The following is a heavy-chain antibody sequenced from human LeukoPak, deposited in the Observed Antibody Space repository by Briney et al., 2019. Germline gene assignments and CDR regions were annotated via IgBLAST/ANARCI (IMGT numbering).Heavy chain of an antibody. CDR3: ARIPVVRGVIVSAFDI. Sequence: SETLSLTCTVSGGSISSYYWGWIRQPPGKGLEWIRSIYYSGSTYYNPSLKSRVTISVDTSKNQFSLKLSSVTAADTAVYYCARIPVVRGVIVSAFDIWGQGTMVTVSS. CDR1: GGSISSYY. J-gene: IGHJ3*02. D-gene: IGHD3-10*01. CDR2: IYYSGST. V-gene: IGHV4-39*07.